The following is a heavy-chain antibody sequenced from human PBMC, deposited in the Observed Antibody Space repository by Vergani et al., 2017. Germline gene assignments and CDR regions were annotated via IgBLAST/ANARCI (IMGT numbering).Heavy chain of an antibody. CDR3: AKGLSGRHGARYYYGMDV. J-gene: IGHJ6*02. Sequence: EVQLLESGGGLVQPGGSLRLSCAASGFTFSSYAMSWVRQAPGKGLEWVSAISGSGGSTYYADSVKGRFTISRDNSKNTLYLQMNSLRAEDTAVYYCAKGLSGRHGARYYYGMDVWGQGTTVTVSS. CDR1: GFTFSSYA. V-gene: IGHV3-23*01. CDR2: ISGSGGST. D-gene: IGHD4-17*01.